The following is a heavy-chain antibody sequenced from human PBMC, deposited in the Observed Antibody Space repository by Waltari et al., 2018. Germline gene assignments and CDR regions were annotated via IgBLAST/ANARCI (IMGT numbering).Heavy chain of an antibody. V-gene: IGHV3-7*01. CDR2: IHKDGSEK. Sequence: EVHLVESGGGLVQPGGSLSLSCAASGFTFTDYWRSWVRQAPGKGPEWVANIHKDGSEKNYVDYVKGRFTISRDNAKDSVYLQMNSLRADDTAMYYCVRDHWGPDYWGQGTLVTVSS. CDR1: GFTFTDYW. J-gene: IGHJ4*02. D-gene: IGHD7-27*01. CDR3: VRDHWGPDY.